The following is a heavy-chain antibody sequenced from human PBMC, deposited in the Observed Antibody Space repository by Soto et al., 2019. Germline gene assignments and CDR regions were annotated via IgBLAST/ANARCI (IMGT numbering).Heavy chain of an antibody. CDR3: ARGEGYYDFWSGYWPFDY. J-gene: IGHJ4*02. CDR2: ISAYNGNT. V-gene: IGHV1-18*01. Sequence: GASVKVSCKASGYTFTSYGISWVRQAPGQGLEWMGWISAYNGNTNYAQKLQGRVTMTTDTSTSTAYMELRSLRSDDTAVYYCARGEGYYDFWSGYWPFDYWGQGTLVTVSS. CDR1: GYTFTSYG. D-gene: IGHD3-3*01.